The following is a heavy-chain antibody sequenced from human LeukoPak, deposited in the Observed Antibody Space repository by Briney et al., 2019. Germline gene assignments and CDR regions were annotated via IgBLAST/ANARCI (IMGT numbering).Heavy chain of an antibody. CDR3: ARSKPEYDTSGYYYEGQDY. D-gene: IGHD3-22*01. J-gene: IGHJ4*02. V-gene: IGHV3-74*01. CDR1: GFTFSRYW. CDR2: INSDGSST. Sequence: GGSLRLSCAASGFTFSRYWMHWVRQPPGKGLVWVSRINSDGSSTNYADSVKGRFTISRDNARNTLYLQMSSLRAEDTAVYYCARSKPEYDTSGYYYEGQDYWGQGTLVTVSS.